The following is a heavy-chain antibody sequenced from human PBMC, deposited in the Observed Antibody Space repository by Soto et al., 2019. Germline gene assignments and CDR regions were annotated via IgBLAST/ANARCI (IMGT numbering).Heavy chain of an antibody. V-gene: IGHV1-18*04. CDR3: ARDGDVVGAATAFDI. CDR2: ISAYNGNT. CDR1: GYTFTSYG. Sequence: ASVKFSCKASGYTFTSYGISWVRQAPGQGLEWMGWISAYNGNTNYAQKLQGRVTMTTDTSTSTAYMELRSLRSDDTAVYYCARDGDVVGAATAFDIWGQGTMVTVSS. J-gene: IGHJ3*02. D-gene: IGHD1-26*01.